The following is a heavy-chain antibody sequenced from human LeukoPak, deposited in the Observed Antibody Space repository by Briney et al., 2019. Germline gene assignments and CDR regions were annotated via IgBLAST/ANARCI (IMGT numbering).Heavy chain of an antibody. V-gene: IGHV4-39*01. CDR2: IYYSGST. Sequence: SETLSLTCTVSGGSISSSSYCWGWIRQPPGKGLEWIGSIYYSGSTYYNPSLKSRVTISVDTSKNQFSLKLSSVTAADTAVYYCAQWLQDYFDYWGQGTLVTVSS. CDR1: GGSISSSSYC. J-gene: IGHJ4*02. D-gene: IGHD3-22*01. CDR3: AQWLQDYFDY.